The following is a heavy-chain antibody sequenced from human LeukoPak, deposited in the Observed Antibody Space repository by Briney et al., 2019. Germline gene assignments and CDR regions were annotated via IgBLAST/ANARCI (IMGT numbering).Heavy chain of an antibody. V-gene: IGHV3-30-3*01. J-gene: IGHJ4*02. CDR2: ISYDGSNK. CDR3: ARDRVDTAMVLPPGFFG. CDR1: GFTFSTYA. Sequence: VQPGRSLRLSCAAPGFTFSTYAMHWVRQAPGKGLEWVAVISYDGSNKYYADSVKGRFTISRDNSKNTLYLQMNSLRDEAAAVYYCARDRVDTAMVLPPGFFGWGQGTLVTVSS. D-gene: IGHD5-18*01.